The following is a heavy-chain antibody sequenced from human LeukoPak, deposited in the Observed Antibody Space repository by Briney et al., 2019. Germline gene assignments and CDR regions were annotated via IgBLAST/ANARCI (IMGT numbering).Heavy chain of an antibody. V-gene: IGHV1-2*06. CDR1: GYIFTDYY. D-gene: IGHD3-22*01. CDR2: INPNSGGT. J-gene: IGHJ4*02. CDR3: ATSYYYDSSPDY. Sequence: ASVKVSCKASGYIFTDYYMHWVRQAPGQELGWMGRINPNSGGTNYAQKFQGRVTMTRDTSISTAYTELSSLRSEDTAVYYCATSYYYDSSPDYWGQGTLVTVSS.